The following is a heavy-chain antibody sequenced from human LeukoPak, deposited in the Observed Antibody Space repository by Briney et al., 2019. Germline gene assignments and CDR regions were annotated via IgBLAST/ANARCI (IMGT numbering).Heavy chain of an antibody. CDR2: IRYDGSNK. CDR3: AKDRRSGGWELRPVDDY. CDR1: GFTFSSYG. D-gene: IGHD1-26*01. V-gene: IGHV3-30*02. J-gene: IGHJ4*02. Sequence: GGSLRLSCAASGFTFSSYGMHWVRQAPGKGLEWVAFIRYDGSNKYYADSVKGRFTISRDNSKNTLYLQMNSLGAEDTAVYYCAKDRRSGGWELRPVDDYWGQGTLVTVSS.